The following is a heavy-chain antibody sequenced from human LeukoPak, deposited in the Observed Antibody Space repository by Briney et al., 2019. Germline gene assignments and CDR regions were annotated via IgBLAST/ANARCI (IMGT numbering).Heavy chain of an antibody. J-gene: IGHJ4*02. CDR3: AREGFSSSSSMYFDY. V-gene: IGHV3-11*01. Sequence: GGSLRLSCAASGFTFSDYYMSWIRQASGKGLEWVSYISSSGSTIYYADSVKGRFTISRDNAKNSLYLQMNSLRAEDTAVYYCAREGFSSSSSMYFDYWGQGTLVTVSS. D-gene: IGHD6-6*01. CDR2: ISSSGSTI. CDR1: GFTFSDYY.